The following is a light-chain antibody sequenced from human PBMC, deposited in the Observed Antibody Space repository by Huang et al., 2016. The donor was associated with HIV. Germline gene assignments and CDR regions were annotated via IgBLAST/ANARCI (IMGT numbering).Light chain of an antibody. J-gene: IGKJ3*01. CDR3: HQYNDWPIT. CDR1: QSVGSN. Sequence: EIVMTQSPATLSVSPVGRATLFCRASQSVGSNLAWYQQKPGQAPRLLIYGVSTRATGISARFRGSGSGTDFTLTISDLQSEDFAVYYCHQYNDWPITFGPGTKVDIK. V-gene: IGKV3-15*01. CDR2: GVS.